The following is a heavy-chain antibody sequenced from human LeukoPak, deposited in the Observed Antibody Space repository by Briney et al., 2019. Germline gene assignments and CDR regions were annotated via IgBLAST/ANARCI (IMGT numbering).Heavy chain of an antibody. D-gene: IGHD3-16*01. CDR3: AKEGVLAAYYYGMDV. CDR2: LTWDSAGV. CDR1: GFTFDDHA. V-gene: IGHV3-9*01. Sequence: GGSLRLSCAASGFTFDDHAMHWVRQAPGEGLEWVAGLTWDSAGVGYGASVRGRFTISRDNAKNSLFLEMNSVRPEDTALYYCAKEGVLAAYYYGMDVWGQGTTVTVSS. J-gene: IGHJ6*02.